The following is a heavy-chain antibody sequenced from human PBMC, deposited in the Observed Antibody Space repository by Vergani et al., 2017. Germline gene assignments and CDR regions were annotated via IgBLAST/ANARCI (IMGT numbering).Heavy chain of an antibody. CDR3: ARLSYDTTPYLQGGYDC. J-gene: IGHJ4*02. Sequence: EVQLLESGGGLVQPGGSLRLSCAASGFTFSGSAMHWVRQASGKGLEWVSAISARYPSTYYADSVKGRFTISRDNSKNMLYLQMNSLRAEDTAVYYCARLSYDTTPYLQGGYDCWGQGTLVSVSS. V-gene: IGHV3-23*01. CDR2: ISARYPST. CDR1: GFTFSGSA. D-gene: IGHD3-22*01.